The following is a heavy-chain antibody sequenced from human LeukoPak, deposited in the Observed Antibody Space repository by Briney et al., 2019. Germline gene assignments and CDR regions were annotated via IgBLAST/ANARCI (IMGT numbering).Heavy chain of an antibody. CDR2: IVFGGDST. CDR3: ARDYYYDSSGFYGLGY. Sequence: GGSLRLSCSVSGFTVDSYGMSWVRQAPGKGLEWVAGIVFGGDSTAYGDSVKGRFTISRDNAKNSLFLQMNSLRAEDTALYYCARDYYYDSSGFYGLGYWGQGTLVTVSS. J-gene: IGHJ4*02. CDR1: GFTVDSYG. D-gene: IGHD3-22*01. V-gene: IGHV3-20*04.